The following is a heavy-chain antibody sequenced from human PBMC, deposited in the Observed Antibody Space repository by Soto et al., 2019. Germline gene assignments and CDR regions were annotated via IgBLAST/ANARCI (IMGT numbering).Heavy chain of an antibody. V-gene: IGHV3-15*01. CDR3: TTGQLGIGGNDAFDI. J-gene: IGHJ3*02. D-gene: IGHD7-27*01. CDR2: IKSKTDGGTT. Sequence: GGSLRLSCAASGFTFSNAWMSWVRQAPGKGLEWVGRIKSKTDGGTTDYAAPVKGRFTISRDDSKNTLYLQMNSLKTEDTAVYYCTTGQLGIGGNDAFDIWGQGTMVTVSS. CDR1: GFTFSNAW.